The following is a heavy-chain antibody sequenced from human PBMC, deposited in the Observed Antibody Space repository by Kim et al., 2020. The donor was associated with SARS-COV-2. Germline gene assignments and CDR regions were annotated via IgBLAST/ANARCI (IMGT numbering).Heavy chain of an antibody. Sequence: ASVKVSCKASGYTFTGYYMHWVRQAPGQGLEWMGRINPNSGGTNYAQKFQGRVTMTRDTSISTAYMELSRLRSDDTAVYYCAREQVPPLAWGSSSPYYYYYGMDVWGQGTTVTVSS. CDR1: GYTFTGYY. V-gene: IGHV1-2*06. J-gene: IGHJ6*02. CDR3: AREQVPPLAWGSSSPYYYYYGMDV. CDR2: INPNSGGT. D-gene: IGHD6-6*01.